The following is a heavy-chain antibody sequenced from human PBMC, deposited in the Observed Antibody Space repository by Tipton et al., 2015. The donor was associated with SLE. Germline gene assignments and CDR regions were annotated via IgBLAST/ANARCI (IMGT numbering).Heavy chain of an antibody. D-gene: IGHD3-3*01. Sequence: GLVKPSETLSLTCAVYGGSFSGYYWSWIHQPPGKGLEWIGEINHSGSTNYNPSLKSRVTISVDTSKNQFSLKLSSVTAADTAVYYCASPAYYDFWSDSDAFDIWGQGTMVTVSS. CDR3: ASPAYYDFWSDSDAFDI. CDR2: INHSGST. V-gene: IGHV4-34*01. J-gene: IGHJ3*02. CDR1: GGSFSGYY.